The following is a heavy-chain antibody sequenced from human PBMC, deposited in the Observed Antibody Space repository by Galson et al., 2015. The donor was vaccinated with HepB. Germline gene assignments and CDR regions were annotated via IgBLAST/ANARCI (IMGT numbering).Heavy chain of an antibody. CDR3: ARLNSQSDVFDI. CDR1: GFMFSSYW. Sequence: SLRLSCAASGFMFSSYWMSWVRQAPGKGLEWVANINQDGSEKYYVDSVKGRFTISRDNAKNSLYLQMKSLRAEDTAVYYCARLNSQSDVFDIWGQGTMVTVSS. J-gene: IGHJ3*02. CDR2: INQDGSEK. V-gene: IGHV3-7*01.